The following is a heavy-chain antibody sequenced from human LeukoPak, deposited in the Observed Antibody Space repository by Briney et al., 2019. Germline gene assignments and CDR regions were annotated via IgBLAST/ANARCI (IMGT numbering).Heavy chain of an antibody. CDR3: ARESLSYDSSGYYYEGADIDY. V-gene: IGHV3-30-3*01. CDR1: GFTFSSYA. CDR2: IYKEGSNK. Sequence: PGRSLRLSCAASGFTFSSYAMHWAGKAPAKGLEGGQVIYKEGSNKYYADSVKGRFTISRDNSKNTLYLQMNSLRAEDTAVYYCARESLSYDSSGYYYEGADIDYWGQGTLVTVSS. D-gene: IGHD3-22*01. J-gene: IGHJ4*02.